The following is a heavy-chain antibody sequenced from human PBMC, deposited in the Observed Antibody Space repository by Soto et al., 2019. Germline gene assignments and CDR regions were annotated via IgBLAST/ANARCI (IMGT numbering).Heavy chain of an antibody. V-gene: IGHV5-10-1*01. CDR2: IDPSDSYT. D-gene: IGHD2-21*01. CDR3: ARGIAYYYYYGMDV. J-gene: IGHJ6*02. Sequence: GASLKISCKGSGYSFTSYWISWVRQMPGKGLEWMGRIDPSDSYTNYSPSFQGHVTISADKSISTAYLQWSSLKASDTAMYYCARGIAYYYYYGMDVWGQGTTVTVSS. CDR1: GYSFTSYW.